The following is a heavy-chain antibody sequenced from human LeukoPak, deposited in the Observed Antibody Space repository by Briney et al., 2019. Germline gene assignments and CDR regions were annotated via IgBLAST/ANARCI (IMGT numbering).Heavy chain of an antibody. J-gene: IGHJ4*02. CDR1: GFTFSSYA. CDR3: AKDSSSWYKSDYFDY. CDR2: ISYDENNN. V-gene: IGHV3-30-3*01. Sequence: GGSLRLSCAASGFTFSSYAMHWVRQAPGKGLEWVAVISYDENNNYYADSVKGRFTISRDNSKNTLYLQMNSLRAEDTAVYYCAKDSSSWYKSDYFDYWGQGTLVTVSS. D-gene: IGHD6-13*01.